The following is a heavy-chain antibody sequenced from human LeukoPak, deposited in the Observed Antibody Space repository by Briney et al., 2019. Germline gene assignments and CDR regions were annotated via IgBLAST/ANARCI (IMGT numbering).Heavy chain of an antibody. J-gene: IGHJ4*02. D-gene: IGHD3-16*01. CDR2: INAKTGGT. V-gene: IGHV1-2*02. Sequence: ASVKVSCKASGYIFTGYYMHWVRQAPGQGLEWMGCINAKTGGTKYAQKVQGRVTMTRDTSINTAYMELSRLRSDDTAIYYCARDYAEDYAPHFDYWGQGTLVTVSS. CDR3: ARDYAEDYAPHFDY. CDR1: GYIFTGYY.